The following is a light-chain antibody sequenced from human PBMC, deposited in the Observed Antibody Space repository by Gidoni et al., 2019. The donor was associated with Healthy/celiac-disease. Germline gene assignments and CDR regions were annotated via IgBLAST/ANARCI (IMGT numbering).Light chain of an antibody. CDR3: QQYYSTPHT. Sequence: DIQMTQSPSSLSASVGDRVTITCRASQSISNSLAWYQQRPGKAPKLLLYAASRLESGVPSRFSGCGSGTDYTLTISSLQPDDFATYYCQQYYSTPHTFGQGTKLEIK. CDR2: AAS. J-gene: IGKJ2*01. V-gene: IGKV1-NL1*01. CDR1: QSISNS.